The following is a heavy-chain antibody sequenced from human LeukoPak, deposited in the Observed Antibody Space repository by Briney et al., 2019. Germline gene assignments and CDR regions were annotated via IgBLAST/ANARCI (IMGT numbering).Heavy chain of an antibody. D-gene: IGHD6-13*01. J-gene: IGHJ5*02. CDR3: ARELTYSSSSFWFDP. CDR2: IYTSGST. CDR1: GGSISSYY. Sequence: SETLSLTCTVSGGSISSYYWSWIRQPAGKGLEWIGRIYTSGSTNYNPPLKSRVTMSVDTSKNQFSLKLSSVTAADTAVYYCARELTYSSSSFWFDPWGQGTLVTVSS. V-gene: IGHV4-4*07.